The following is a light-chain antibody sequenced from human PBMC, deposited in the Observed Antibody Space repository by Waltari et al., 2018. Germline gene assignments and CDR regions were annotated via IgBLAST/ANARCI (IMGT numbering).Light chain of an antibody. CDR1: YNDVETYNL. V-gene: IGLV2-23*02. Sequence: QSALTQPASVSGSPGQSITISCSGTYNDVETYNLVSWYQHSPGKAPKLLIYEVNRRPSGGSNRFSGAKSGNTASLTTSGLQAEDEADYYCCSYARAGTLLFGGGTKLPVL. CDR2: EVN. J-gene: IGLJ2*01. CDR3: CSYARAGTLL.